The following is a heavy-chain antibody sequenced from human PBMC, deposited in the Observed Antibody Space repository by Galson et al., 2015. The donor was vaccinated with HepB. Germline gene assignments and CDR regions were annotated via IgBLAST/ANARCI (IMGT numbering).Heavy chain of an antibody. CDR2: LYRGGST. D-gene: IGHD6-19*01. Sequence: GLEWVSTLYRGGSTYYADSVKGRFTISRGNSKNTLFLQMNSLRAEDTAVYYCAREASSGYYYFDYWGQGTLVTVSS. CDR3: AREASSGYYYFDY. J-gene: IGHJ4*02. V-gene: IGHV3-66*01.